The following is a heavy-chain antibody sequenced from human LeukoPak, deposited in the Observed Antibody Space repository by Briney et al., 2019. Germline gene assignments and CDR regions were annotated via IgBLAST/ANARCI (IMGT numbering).Heavy chain of an antibody. J-gene: IGHJ6*03. V-gene: IGHV4-59*11. CDR2: IYYNGDT. D-gene: IGHD2-8*02. CDR1: GASIIGHY. Sequence: SETLSLTCTVSGASIIGHYWTWVRQSPGKGLEWIGKIYYNGDTSNNPSLRSRVTISLDTSKSQVSLKLSSVTAADTAVYYCARDTGHWSNYYYLDVWGEGTTVTVSS. CDR3: ARDTGHWSNYYYLDV.